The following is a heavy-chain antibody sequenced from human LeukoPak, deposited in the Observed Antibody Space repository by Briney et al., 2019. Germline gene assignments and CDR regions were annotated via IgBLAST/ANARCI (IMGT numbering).Heavy chain of an antibody. D-gene: IGHD3-3*01. CDR3: ARGGLGFAVDY. CDR1: GFTFTNYA. J-gene: IGHJ4*02. CDR2: INHSGST. Sequence: GSLRLSCAASGFTFTNYAMSWVRQAPGKGLEWIGEINHSGSTNYNPSLKSRVTISVDTSKNQFSLKLSSVTAADTAVYYCARGGLGFAVDYWGQGTLVTVSS. V-gene: IGHV4-34*01.